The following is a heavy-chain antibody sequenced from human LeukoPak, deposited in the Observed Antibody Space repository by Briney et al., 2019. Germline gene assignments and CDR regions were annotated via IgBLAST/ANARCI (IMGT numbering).Heavy chain of an antibody. CDR2: IYPGDSDT. Sequence: PGESLKISCKGSGYSFTNFWIGWVRQMPGKGLEWMGIIYPGDSDTRYNPSFQGQVTVSADKSISTAYLQWRSLKASDTAMYYCARLLTSGSNIRDWFDPWGQGTLVTVSS. V-gene: IGHV5-51*01. CDR1: GYSFTNFW. CDR3: ARLLTSGSNIRDWFDP. D-gene: IGHD3-16*01. J-gene: IGHJ5*02.